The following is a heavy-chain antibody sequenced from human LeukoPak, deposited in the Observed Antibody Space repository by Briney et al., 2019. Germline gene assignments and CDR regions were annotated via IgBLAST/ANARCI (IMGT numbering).Heavy chain of an antibody. J-gene: IGHJ4*02. CDR2: ISYDGSNK. D-gene: IGHD3-22*01. CDR1: GFTFSSYG. Sequence: GGCLRLSCAASGFTFSSYGMHWVRQAPGKGLEWVAVISYDGSNKYYADSVKGRFTNSRDNSKNTLYLQMNSLRAEDTAVYYCAKDVRRYYDSSGPLDYWGQGTLVTVSS. V-gene: IGHV3-30*18. CDR3: AKDVRRYYDSSGPLDY.